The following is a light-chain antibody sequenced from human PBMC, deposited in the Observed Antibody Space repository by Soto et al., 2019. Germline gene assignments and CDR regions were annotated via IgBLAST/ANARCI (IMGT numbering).Light chain of an antibody. CDR3: QSYDSGLSSYI. J-gene: IGLJ1*01. CDR2: DNN. CDR1: SSNIGAGYD. Sequence: QSVLTQPPSVSGAPGQRVTISCTGSSSNIGAGYDVNRYQHVPGTAPKLLIYDNNNRPSGVPDRFSGSKSGTSASLAITGLQAEDEADYYCQSYDSGLSSYIFGTGTKVTVL. V-gene: IGLV1-40*01.